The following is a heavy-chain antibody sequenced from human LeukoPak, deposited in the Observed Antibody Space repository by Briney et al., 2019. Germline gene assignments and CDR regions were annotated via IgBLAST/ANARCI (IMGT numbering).Heavy chain of an antibody. CDR1: GGSISSGSYY. J-gene: IGHJ6*03. CDR3: ARVYGSGSYHVSYYYYYMDV. CDR2: IYTSGST. V-gene: IGHV4-61*02. D-gene: IGHD3-10*01. Sequence: SQTLSLTCSVSGGSISSGSYYWSWLRQPAGKGLEWIGRIYTSGSTKYNPSLKSRVTMSVDTSKNQFSLKLSSVTAADTAVYYCARVYGSGSYHVSYYYYYMDVWGKGTTVTVSS.